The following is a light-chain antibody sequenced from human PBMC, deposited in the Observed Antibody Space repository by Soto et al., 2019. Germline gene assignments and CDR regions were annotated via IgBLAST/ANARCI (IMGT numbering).Light chain of an antibody. V-gene: IGLV2-14*03. Sequence: QSVLTQPASVSGSPGQSITISCTGTRSDIGAYNFVSWYQQHPGEVPKLMLYDVNVRPSGVSNRFSGSKSGNTASLTISGLQAEDEADYYCTLWTTSTTMIFGGGTKVTVL. J-gene: IGLJ2*01. CDR1: RSDIGAYNF. CDR3: TLWTTSTTMI. CDR2: DVN.